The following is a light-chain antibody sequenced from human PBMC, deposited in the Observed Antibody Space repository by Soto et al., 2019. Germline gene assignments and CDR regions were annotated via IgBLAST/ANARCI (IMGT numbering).Light chain of an antibody. J-gene: IGKJ1*01. CDR2: HAY. V-gene: IGKV1-5*01. CDR1: QSISNW. Sequence: QMTQSPSTLPAAVGDRFPITCLASQSISNWLAWYQQKPGTARKLLIYHAYTLESGVPSRFSGSGSGTEFTITISSLKAEDFENYYCLQHYRYPRTFGQGPNVDIK. CDR3: LQHYRYPRT.